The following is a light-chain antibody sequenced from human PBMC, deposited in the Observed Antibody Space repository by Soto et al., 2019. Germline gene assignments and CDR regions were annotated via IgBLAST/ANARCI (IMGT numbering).Light chain of an antibody. Sequence: QPVLTQSPSASASLGGSVKLTCTLSSGHSSYAIAWHQQQPEKGPRYLMKLNSDGSHSKGDGISDRFSGSSSGAERYLTISSLQSEDEADYYCQTWGTGIPWVFGGGTKLTVL. J-gene: IGLJ3*02. CDR2: LNSDGSH. CDR1: SGHSSYA. CDR3: QTWGTGIPWV. V-gene: IGLV4-69*01.